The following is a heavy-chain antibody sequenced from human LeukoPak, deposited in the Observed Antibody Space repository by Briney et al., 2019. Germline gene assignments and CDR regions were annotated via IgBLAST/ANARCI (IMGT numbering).Heavy chain of an antibody. CDR3: ARGWNYAFRFDD. CDR1: GFTFSSYS. D-gene: IGHD1-7*01. Sequence: GGSLRLSCAASGFTFSSYSMNWVRQAPGKGLEWVAHIKQDGSEKYYVDSVKGRFTISRDNAKNLQYLQMSSLRAEDTAVYYCARGWNYAFRFDDWGQGTLVTVSS. V-gene: IGHV3-7*01. CDR2: IKQDGSEK. J-gene: IGHJ4*02.